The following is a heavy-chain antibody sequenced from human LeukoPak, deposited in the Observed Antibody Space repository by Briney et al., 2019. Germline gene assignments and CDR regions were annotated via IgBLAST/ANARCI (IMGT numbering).Heavy chain of an antibody. V-gene: IGHV3-23*01. Sequence: GGSLRLSCAASGFTFSSYAMAWVRQSPGKGLEWVSGISGSGDSTYYADSVKGRFTISRDNSKNTLYLQMNSLRAEDTAVYYCARDWGYRVVYWGQGTLVTVSS. CDR1: GFTFSSYA. CDR2: ISGSGDST. D-gene: IGHD5-12*01. CDR3: ARDWGYRVVY. J-gene: IGHJ4*02.